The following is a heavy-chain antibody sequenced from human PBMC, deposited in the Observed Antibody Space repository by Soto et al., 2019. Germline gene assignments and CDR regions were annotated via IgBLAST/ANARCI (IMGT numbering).Heavy chain of an antibody. CDR3: ARNMDYYYGPGSGNGHGF. CDR1: GYTFTAYY. Sequence: QVQLVQSGAEVKEPGDSVRVSCEASGYTFTAYYIHWVRQAPGQGLEWMGWINPKFGDRTYAQDFQGRVPMTRDMSISTVYMELSRLTSDDTAIYYCARNMDYYYGPGSGNGHGFWGQGTTVTVFS. V-gene: IGHV1-2*02. J-gene: IGHJ6*02. D-gene: IGHD3-10*01. CDR2: INPKFGDR.